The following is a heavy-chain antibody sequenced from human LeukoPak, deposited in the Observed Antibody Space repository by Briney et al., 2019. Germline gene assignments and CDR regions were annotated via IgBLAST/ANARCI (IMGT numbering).Heavy chain of an antibody. D-gene: IGHD6-13*01. CDR2: ISGNVGRT. V-gene: IGHV3-23*01. J-gene: IGHJ5*02. CDR3: AKDCIKQQLVPNWFDP. Sequence: GGSLRLSCAASGFTFSSYAMTWVRQAPGKGLEWVSTISGNVGRTYYADSVKGRFTISRDNSKNTLYLQMNSLRGEDTAVYYCAKDCIKQQLVPNWFDPWGQGTLVTVSS. CDR1: GFTFSSYA.